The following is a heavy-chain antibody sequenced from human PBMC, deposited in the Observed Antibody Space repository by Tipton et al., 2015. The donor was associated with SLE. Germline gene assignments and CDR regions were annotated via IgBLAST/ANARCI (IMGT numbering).Heavy chain of an antibody. J-gene: IGHJ3*02. V-gene: IGHV4-61*02. CDR1: RGSMNGADYY. D-gene: IGHD6-19*01. CDR3: ARRQWLGAFDI. CDR2: TSASGST. Sequence: TLSLTCTVSRGSMNGADYYWAWIRQPAGEGLEWIGRTSASGSTNYNPPLKSRVTISIDTSKNQFSLKLTSVTAADTAVYYCARRQWLGAFDIWGQGTTVTVSS.